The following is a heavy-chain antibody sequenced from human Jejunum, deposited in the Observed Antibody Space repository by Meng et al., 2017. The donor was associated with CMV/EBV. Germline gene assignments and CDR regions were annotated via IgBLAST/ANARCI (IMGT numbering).Heavy chain of an antibody. D-gene: IGHD1-1*01. Sequence: YAASGFTFSNYNMDWVRQAPGKGLGWVSSISTSSSYINYIDSLKGRLDISRDNAKNSLYLQLSSLTAEDTAVYYCARGGTSIGMDVWGQGTTVTVSS. V-gene: IGHV3-21*01. CDR2: ISTSSSYI. CDR1: GFTFSNYN. CDR3: ARGGTSIGMDV. J-gene: IGHJ6*01.